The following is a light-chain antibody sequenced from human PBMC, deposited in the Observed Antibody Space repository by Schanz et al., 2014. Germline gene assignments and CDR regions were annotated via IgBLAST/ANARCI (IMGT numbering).Light chain of an antibody. Sequence: QSVLTQPPSVSGTPGQLVTIPCSGSSSNIGSNYVYWYQQLPGTAPKLVIYSNNQRPSGVPDRFSVSRSGTSASLAISGLRSEDEDDFYCAVWDESLSGWVFGGGTKLTVL. CDR2: SNN. V-gene: IGLV1-47*01. CDR1: SSNIGSNY. J-gene: IGLJ3*02. CDR3: AVWDESLSGWV.